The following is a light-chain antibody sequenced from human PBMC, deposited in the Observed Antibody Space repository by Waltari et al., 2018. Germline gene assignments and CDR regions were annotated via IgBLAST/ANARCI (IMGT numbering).Light chain of an antibody. CDR1: LSSQNNKNN. V-gene: IGKV4-1*01. CDR3: QQYDSVLVT. Sequence: LSSQNNKNNLTWFQQKSGQAPKLLVYYASTLEMGAAARFSACASGTDFSFTISDLQADDVAVYYCQQYDSVLVTFGGGT. CDR2: YAS. J-gene: IGKJ4*01.